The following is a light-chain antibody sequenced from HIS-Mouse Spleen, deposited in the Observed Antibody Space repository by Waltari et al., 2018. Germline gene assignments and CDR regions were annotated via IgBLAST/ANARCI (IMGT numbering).Light chain of an antibody. CDR3: QQYYSYLGT. CDR1: QGISSY. Sequence: AIRMTQSPSSLSASTGDSVTITCRASQGISSYLAWYQQKPGKAPKLLIYAASTLQSGVPSRFSGSGSGTDFTLTISCLQSEDFATYYCQQYYSYLGTFGQGTKVEIK. V-gene: IGKV1-8*01. CDR2: AAS. J-gene: IGKJ1*01.